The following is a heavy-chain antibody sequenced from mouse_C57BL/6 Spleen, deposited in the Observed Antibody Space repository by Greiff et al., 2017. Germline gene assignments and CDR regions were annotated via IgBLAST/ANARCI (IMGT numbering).Heavy chain of an antibody. V-gene: IGHV1-64*01. J-gene: IGHJ4*01. Sequence: QVQLQPPGAELVKPGASVKLSCKASGYTFTSYWMHWVKQRPGQGLEWIGMIHPNSGSTNYNEKFKSKATLTVDKSSRTAYMQLSSLTSDDSAVYYCARSEGNHYYAMDYWGQGTSVTVSS. CDR3: ARSEGNHYYAMDY. CDR1: GYTFTSYW. CDR2: IHPNSGST.